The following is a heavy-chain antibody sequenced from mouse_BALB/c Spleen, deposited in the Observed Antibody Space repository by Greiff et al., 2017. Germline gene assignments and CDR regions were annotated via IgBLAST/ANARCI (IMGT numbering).Heavy chain of an antibody. V-gene: IGHV5-6-5*01. D-gene: IGHD1-2*01. CDR3: ARAITTGAMDY. CDR2: IGSGGST. CDR1: GFTFSSYA. J-gene: IGHJ4*01. Sequence: EVKLVESGGGLVKPGGSLKLSCAASGFTFSSYAMSWVRQTPEKRLEWVASIGSGGSTYYPDSVKGRFTISRDNARNILYLQMSSLRSEDTAMYYCARAITTGAMDYWGQGTSVTVSS.